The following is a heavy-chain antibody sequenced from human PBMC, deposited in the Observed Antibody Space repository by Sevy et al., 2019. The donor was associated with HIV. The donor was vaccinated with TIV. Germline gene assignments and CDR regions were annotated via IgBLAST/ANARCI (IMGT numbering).Heavy chain of an antibody. CDR3: ARNVGDYVFRYFDL. CDR1: GGSISRGQFY. V-gene: IGHV4-61*02. D-gene: IGHD4-17*01. J-gene: IGHJ2*01. Sequence: SETLSLTCTVSGGSISRGQFYWSWIRQPAGQGLEWIGRVHNTGSATYNPSLRNRVGMSIDTSKNQFSLVLSSVTAADTAVYYRARNVGDYVFRYFDLWGRGTLVTVSS. CDR2: VHNTGSA.